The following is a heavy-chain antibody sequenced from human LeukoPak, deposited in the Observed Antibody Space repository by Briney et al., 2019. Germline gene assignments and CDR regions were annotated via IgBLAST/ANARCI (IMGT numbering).Heavy chain of an antibody. Sequence: GASVKVSCKASGYTFTGYYMHWVRQAPGQGLEWMGWINPNSGGTNYAQKFQGRVTMTRDTSISTAYMELSRLRSDDTAVYYCARENCSGGSCYSENSAKPRENWFDPWGQGTLVTVSS. D-gene: IGHD2-15*01. V-gene: IGHV1-2*02. CDR2: INPNSGGT. CDR1: GYTFTGYY. CDR3: ARENCSGGSCYSENSAKPRENWFDP. J-gene: IGHJ5*02.